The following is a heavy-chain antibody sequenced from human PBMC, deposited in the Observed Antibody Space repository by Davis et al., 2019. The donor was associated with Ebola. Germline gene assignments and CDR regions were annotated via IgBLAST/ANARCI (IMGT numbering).Heavy chain of an antibody. Sequence: HSQTLSLTCAIPGDSVSSGGWNWIRQSPSRGLEWLGRTYYTSKWYTDYAVSVKSRISITPDTSKNLFSLQLRSVTPEDTAMYFCARGWLRGGMDVWGEGTTVIVSS. CDR1: GDSVSSGG. CDR3: ARGWLRGGMDV. J-gene: IGHJ6*04. D-gene: IGHD5-18*01. CDR2: TYYTSKWYT. V-gene: IGHV6-1*01.